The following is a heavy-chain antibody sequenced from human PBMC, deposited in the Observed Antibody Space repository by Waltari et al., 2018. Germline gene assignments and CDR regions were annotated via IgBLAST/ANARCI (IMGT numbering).Heavy chain of an antibody. V-gene: IGHV3-23*01. CDR2: ISGSGGST. J-gene: IGHJ4*02. Sequence: EVQLLESGGGLVQPGGSLRLSWSASGFTFSSYAMSWVSQAPGKGLEWVSAISGSGGSTYYADAVKGRFTISRDNSKNTLYLQMNSLRAEDTAVYYCAKDRDFWSGYNFDYWGQGTLVTVSS. D-gene: IGHD3-3*01. CDR3: AKDRDFWSGYNFDY. CDR1: GFTFSSYA.